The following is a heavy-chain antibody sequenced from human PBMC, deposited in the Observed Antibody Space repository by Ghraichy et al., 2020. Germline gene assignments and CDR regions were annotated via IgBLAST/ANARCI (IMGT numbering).Heavy chain of an antibody. J-gene: IGHJ6*02. CDR2: ITISSRTI. Sequence: LSLTCVGSGFTFSSHSMNWVRQSPGKGLEWVSYITISSRTIFYADSVKGRFTISRDNAQNSLSLQMNSLRDEDTAVYYCARGSRVVRFYYYDGMDVWGQGTTVTVSS. D-gene: IGHD4-23*01. CDR1: GFTFSSHS. V-gene: IGHV3-48*02. CDR3: ARGSRVVRFYYYDGMDV.